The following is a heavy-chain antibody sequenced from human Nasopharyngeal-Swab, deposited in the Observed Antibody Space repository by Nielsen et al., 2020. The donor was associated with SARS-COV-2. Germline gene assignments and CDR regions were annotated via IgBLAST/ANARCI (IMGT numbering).Heavy chain of an antibody. D-gene: IGHD3-10*01. CDR3: ARDRYYGSGYNWFDP. J-gene: IGHJ5*02. CDR1: GFTFDDYG. Sequence: GESLKISCAASGFTFDDYGMSWVRQAPGKGLEWVSGINWNGGSKGYADSVKCRFTISRDNAKNSLYLQINSLRADDTALYHCARDRYYGSGYNWFDPWGQGTLVTVSS. V-gene: IGHV3-20*01. CDR2: INWNGGSK.